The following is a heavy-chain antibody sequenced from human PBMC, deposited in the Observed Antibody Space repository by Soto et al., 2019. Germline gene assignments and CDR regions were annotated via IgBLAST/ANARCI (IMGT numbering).Heavy chain of an antibody. CDR2: IYYSGST. D-gene: IGHD2-2*01. CDR3: ARTVCSSASCYGYYYYGLDV. J-gene: IGHJ6*02. V-gene: IGHV4-31*03. CDR1: GGSVSSGGYY. Sequence: LSLTCTVSGGSVSSGGYYWSWIRQHPGKGLEWIGYIYYSGSTYYNPSLKSRPAISVDTSKNQFSLKLSSVTAADTAVYYCARTVCSSASCYGYYYYGLDVWGQGTTVTVYS.